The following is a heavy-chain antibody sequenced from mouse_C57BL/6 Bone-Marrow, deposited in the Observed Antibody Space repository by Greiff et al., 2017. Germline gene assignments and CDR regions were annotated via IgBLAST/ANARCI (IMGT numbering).Heavy chain of an antibody. J-gene: IGHJ4*01. CDR1: GYTFTSYW. V-gene: IGHV1-55*01. D-gene: IGHD1-1*02. Sequence: QVQLQQPGAELVKPGASVKMSCKASGYTFTSYWITWVKQRPGQGLEWIGDIYPGSGSTNYNEKFKSKATLTVDTSSSTAYMQLSSLTSEDSAVDYCARYALVRTTITGCWGQGTSVTVSS. CDR2: IYPGSGST. CDR3: ARYALVRTTITGC.